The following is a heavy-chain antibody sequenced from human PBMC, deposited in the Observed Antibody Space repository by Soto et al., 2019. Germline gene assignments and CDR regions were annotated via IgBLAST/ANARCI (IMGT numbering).Heavy chain of an antibody. Sequence: PLRLSCAASVFTCEDYAMHWVWQAPGKGLEWVSGISWNSGSIGYADSVKGRFTISRDNAKNSLYLQMNSLRAEDTALYYCAKEWMATTDYYYYGMDVWGQGTTVTVSS. V-gene: IGHV3-9*01. CDR2: ISWNSGSI. D-gene: IGHD5-12*01. J-gene: IGHJ6*02. CDR3: AKEWMATTDYYYYGMDV. CDR1: VFTCEDYA.